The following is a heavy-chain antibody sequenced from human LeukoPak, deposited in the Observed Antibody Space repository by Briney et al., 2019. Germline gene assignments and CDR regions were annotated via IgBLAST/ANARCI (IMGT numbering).Heavy chain of an antibody. Sequence: SETLSLTCTVSGGSISSYYWSWIRQPPGKGLEWIGYIYYSGSTNYNPSLKSRVTISVDTSKNQFSLKLTSVTAADTAVYFCARLVGATAFDYWGQGALVTVSS. J-gene: IGHJ4*02. D-gene: IGHD1-26*01. CDR2: IYYSGST. V-gene: IGHV4-59*08. CDR1: GGSISSYY. CDR3: ARLVGATAFDY.